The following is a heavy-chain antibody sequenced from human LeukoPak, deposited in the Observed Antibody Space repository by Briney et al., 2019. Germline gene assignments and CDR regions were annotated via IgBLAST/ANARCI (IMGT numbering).Heavy chain of an antibody. Sequence: SETLSLTCAVYGGSFSGYYWSWIRQPPGKGLEWIGEINHSGSANYNPSLKSRVTISVDTSKNQFSLKLSSVTAADTAVYYCARQRPRNIVVRRGGWFDPWGQGTLVTVSS. CDR2: INHSGSA. J-gene: IGHJ5*02. CDR3: ARQRPRNIVVRRGGWFDP. D-gene: IGHD2-2*01. V-gene: IGHV4-34*01. CDR1: GGSFSGYY.